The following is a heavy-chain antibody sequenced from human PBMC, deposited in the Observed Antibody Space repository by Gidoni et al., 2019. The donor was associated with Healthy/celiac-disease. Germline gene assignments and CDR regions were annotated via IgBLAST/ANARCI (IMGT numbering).Heavy chain of an antibody. J-gene: IGHJ4*02. CDR3: AMAGYCSSTRCPVGY. V-gene: IGHV3-30-3*01. D-gene: IGHD2-2*01. Sequence: QVQLVESGGGVVQPGRALRLSCAASGFTFSSYAMHWVRQAPGKGLEGVAVISYDGSNKYYADPVKRRFTISRDNSKNTLFLQIHSLRAEDTALYYCAMAGYCSSTRCPVGYWGQGTLVTVSS. CDR1: GFTFSSYA. CDR2: ISYDGSNK.